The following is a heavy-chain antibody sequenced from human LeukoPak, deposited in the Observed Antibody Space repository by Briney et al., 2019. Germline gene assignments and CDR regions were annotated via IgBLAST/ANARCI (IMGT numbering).Heavy chain of an antibody. Sequence: PGGSLRLSCAASGFTFSSYWMHWVRHAPGKGLVWVSRINSDGSSTSYADSVKGRFTISRDNAKNTLYLQMNSLRAEDTAVYYCARKNYYDSSGHMEWGQGTLVTVSS. J-gene: IGHJ4*02. D-gene: IGHD3-22*01. CDR3: ARKNYYDSSGHME. CDR1: GFTFSSYW. CDR2: INSDGSST. V-gene: IGHV3-74*01.